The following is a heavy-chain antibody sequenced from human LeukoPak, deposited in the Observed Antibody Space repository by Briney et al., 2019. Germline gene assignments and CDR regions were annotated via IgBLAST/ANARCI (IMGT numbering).Heavy chain of an antibody. Sequence: GESLKISCVVSGFTFSSYWMTWVRQAPGKGLEWVANINQGGTKENYVDSVKGRFTISRDDAKNSLYLQMNSLRAEDTAVYYCANYPSNNNGYGDYWGQGTLVTVST. V-gene: IGHV3-7*02. CDR3: ANYPSNNNGYGDY. CDR1: GFTFSSYW. CDR2: INQGGTKE. J-gene: IGHJ4*02. D-gene: IGHD3-22*01.